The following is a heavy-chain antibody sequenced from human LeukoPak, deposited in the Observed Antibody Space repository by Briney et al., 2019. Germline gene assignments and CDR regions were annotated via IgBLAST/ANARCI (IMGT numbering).Heavy chain of an antibody. CDR2: ISSSSSYI. CDR3: ARDLVRDATGFDP. CDR1: GFTFSSYS. D-gene: IGHD2-2*01. Sequence: GGSLRLSCAASGFTFSSYSMTWVRQAPGKGLEWASSISSSSSYIYYADSVKGRFTISRDNAKNSLYLQMNSLRAEDTAVYYCARDLVRDATGFDPWGQGTLVTVSS. V-gene: IGHV3-21*01. J-gene: IGHJ5*02.